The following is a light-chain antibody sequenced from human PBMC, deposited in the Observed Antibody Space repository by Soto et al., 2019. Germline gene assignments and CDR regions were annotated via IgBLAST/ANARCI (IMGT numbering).Light chain of an antibody. CDR3: NSYAGSNNGV. J-gene: IGLJ3*02. Sequence: QSALTQPASVSGSPGQSITISCTGTSSDVGGYNYVSWYQQHPDKAPKLMIYEVSKRPSGVPDRFSGSKSGNTASLTVSGLQAEDEADYYCNSYAGSNNGVFGGGTKVTVL. V-gene: IGLV2-8*01. CDR2: EVS. CDR1: SSDVGGYNY.